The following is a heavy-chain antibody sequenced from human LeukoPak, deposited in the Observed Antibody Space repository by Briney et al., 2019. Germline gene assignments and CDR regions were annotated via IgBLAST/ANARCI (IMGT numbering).Heavy chain of an antibody. CDR1: GYTLTELS. D-gene: IGHD3-10*01. CDR3: ATDFPPEVRGVTNFDY. CDR2: FDPDDGET. V-gene: IGHV1-24*01. J-gene: IGHJ4*02. Sequence: ASVTVSCTVSGYTLTELSTHWVRQAPGKGLEWMGGFDPDDGETIYAQKFQGRVTMTEDTSTDTAYMELSSLRSEETAVYYCATDFPPEVRGVTNFDYWGQGTLVTVSS.